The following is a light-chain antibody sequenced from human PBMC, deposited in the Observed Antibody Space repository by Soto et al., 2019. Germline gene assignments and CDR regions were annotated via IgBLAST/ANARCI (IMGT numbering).Light chain of an antibody. J-gene: IGKJ4*01. V-gene: IGKV3-15*01. CDR3: QQSNYWHSLT. Sequence: EIVMTQSPATLSVSPGERATLSCRASQSINSNLAWYQQKPGQAPKLLIYGTSTRLTGIPARFSGSGSGTEFTLTISSLQSEDFAVYYCQQSNYWHSLTFGRGTKVEIK. CDR1: QSINSN. CDR2: GTS.